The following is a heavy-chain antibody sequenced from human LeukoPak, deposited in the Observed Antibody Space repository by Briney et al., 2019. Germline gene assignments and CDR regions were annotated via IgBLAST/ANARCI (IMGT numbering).Heavy chain of an antibody. V-gene: IGHV4-30-4*01. CDR3: ARLNYDILTGCYVDY. Sequence: SETLSLTCTVSGGSINSGDYYWTWIRQPPGKGLDWIGYIYYSGSTSYSPSLESRVTISVDTSKNQFSLKLSSVTAADTAVYFCARLNYDILTGCYVDYWGQGILVTVSS. D-gene: IGHD3-9*01. CDR1: GGSINSGDYY. CDR2: IYYSGST. J-gene: IGHJ4*02.